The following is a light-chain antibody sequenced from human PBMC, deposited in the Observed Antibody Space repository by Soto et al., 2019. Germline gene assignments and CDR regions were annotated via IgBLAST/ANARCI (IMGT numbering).Light chain of an antibody. CDR1: QSVSNNY. Sequence: EIVMTQSPGTLSLSPWERATLSCRASQSVSNNYLAWYQQKPGQAPRLLIYGASSRATGIPDRFSGSGSGTDFTLTISRLEPEDFAVYYCQQYGSSTWTFGQGTKVDIK. CDR2: GAS. CDR3: QQYGSSTWT. J-gene: IGKJ1*01. V-gene: IGKV3-20*01.